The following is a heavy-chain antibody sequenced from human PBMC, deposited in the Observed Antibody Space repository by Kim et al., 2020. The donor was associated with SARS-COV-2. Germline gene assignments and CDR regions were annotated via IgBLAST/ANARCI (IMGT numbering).Heavy chain of an antibody. V-gene: IGHV3-15*01. J-gene: IGHJ4*02. CDR2: IKSKTDGGTT. D-gene: IGHD3-9*01. CDR3: TTDTLRYFDCEKRDY. Sequence: GGSLRLSCAASGFTFSNAWMSWVRQAPGKGLEWVGRIKSKTDGGTTDYAAPVKGRFTISRDDSKNTLYLQMNSLKTEDTAVYYCTTDTLRYFDCEKRDYWGQGTLVTVSS. CDR1: GFTFSNAW.